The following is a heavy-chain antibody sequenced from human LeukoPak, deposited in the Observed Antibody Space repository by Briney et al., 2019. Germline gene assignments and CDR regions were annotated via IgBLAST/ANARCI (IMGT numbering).Heavy chain of an antibody. CDR2: IYHSGST. J-gene: IGHJ5*02. V-gene: IGHV4-59*12. D-gene: IGHD3-3*01. CDR1: GGSISSYY. Sequence: SETLSLTCTVSGGSISSYYWSWIRQPPGKGLEWIGYIYHSGSTYYNPSLKSRVTISVDRSKNQFSLKLSSVTAADTAVYYCARDHPRATIFGVVIRDWFDPWGQGTLVTVSS. CDR3: ARDHPRATIFGVVIRDWFDP.